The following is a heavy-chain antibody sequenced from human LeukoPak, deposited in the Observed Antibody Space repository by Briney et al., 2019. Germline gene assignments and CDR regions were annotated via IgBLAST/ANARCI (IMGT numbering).Heavy chain of an antibody. Sequence: GAASERTYSSYGMHWLRKAPGKGLEWVAVISYDGSNKYYADSVKGRFTISRDNSKNTLYLQMNSLRAEDTAVYYCAKDRGSYSSGWTGFDYWGQGTLVTVSS. J-gene: IGHJ4*02. CDR3: AKDRGSYSSGWTGFDY. V-gene: IGHV3-30*18. D-gene: IGHD6-19*01. CDR1: ERTYSSYG. CDR2: ISYDGSNK.